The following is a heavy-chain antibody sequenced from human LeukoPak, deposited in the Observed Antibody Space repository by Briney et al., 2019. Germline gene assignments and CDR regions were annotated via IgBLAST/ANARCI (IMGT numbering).Heavy chain of an antibody. CDR2: IKKDGSER. CDR3: TTETYRRFDY. Sequence: GGSLRLSCAASGFTFSSSWMSWVRQAPGKGLEWVADIKKDGSERYYVDSVKGRFTISRDNAKNSMYLQIVSLRAEDTAVYYCTTETYRRFDYWGQGTLVTVSS. V-gene: IGHV3-7*01. J-gene: IGHJ4*02. CDR1: GFTFSSSW.